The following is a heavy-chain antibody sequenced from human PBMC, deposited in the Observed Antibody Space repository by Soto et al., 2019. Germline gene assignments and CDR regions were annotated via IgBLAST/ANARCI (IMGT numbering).Heavy chain of an antibody. V-gene: IGHV3-48*03. Sequence: GGSLRLSCAASGFTFSSYEMNWVRQAPGKGLEWVSYISSSGSTMYYADSVKGRFTISRDNAKNSLYLQMNSLRAEDTAVYYCARDHRITIFGVVRGDVWGQGTTVTVSS. CDR2: ISSSGSTM. CDR1: GFTFSSYE. CDR3: ARDHRITIFGVVRGDV. D-gene: IGHD3-3*01. J-gene: IGHJ6*02.